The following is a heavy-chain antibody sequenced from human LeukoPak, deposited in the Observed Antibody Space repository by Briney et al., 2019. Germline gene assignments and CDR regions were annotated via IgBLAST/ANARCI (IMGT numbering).Heavy chain of an antibody. J-gene: IGHJ4*02. D-gene: IGHD3-22*01. CDR3: AKDPTDFDSSGQTYFDY. CDR2: ISTSGGRT. CDR1: GFTFSSCA. V-gene: IGHV3-23*01. Sequence: GGSLRLSCAASGFTFSSCAMSWVRQAPGKGLEWVSAISTSGGRTFYADSVKGPFTISRDNSKNTLYLQMNSLKAEDTAIYYCAKDPTDFDSSGQTYFDYWGQGTLVTVSS.